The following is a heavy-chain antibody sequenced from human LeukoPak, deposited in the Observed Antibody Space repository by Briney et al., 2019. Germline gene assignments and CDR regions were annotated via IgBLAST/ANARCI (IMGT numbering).Heavy chain of an antibody. CDR1: GYTFTGHY. D-gene: IGHD2-2*01. CDR2: INPNSGGT. J-gene: IGHJ3*02. V-gene: IGHV1-2*02. Sequence: ASVKVSCKASGYTFTGHYMHWVRQAPGQGLEWMGWINPNSGGTNYAQKFQGRVTMTRDTSISTAYMELSRLRSDDTAVYYCARVWYQLLQNDAFDIWGQGTMVTVSS. CDR3: ARVWYQLLQNDAFDI.